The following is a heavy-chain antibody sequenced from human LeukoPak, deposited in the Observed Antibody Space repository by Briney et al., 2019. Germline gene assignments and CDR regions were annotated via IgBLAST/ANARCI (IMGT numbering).Heavy chain of an antibody. CDR3: ARQLGWYGTRFDY. CDR1: GGSISRGGYY. J-gene: IGHJ4*02. D-gene: IGHD6-19*01. Sequence: SETLSLTCTVSGGSISRGGYYWSWIRQHPGKGLEWIGYIYYSGSTNYNPSLKSRVTISVDTSKNQFSLKLSSVTAADTAVYYCARQLGWYGTRFDYWGQGTLVTVSS. V-gene: IGHV4-61*08. CDR2: IYYSGST.